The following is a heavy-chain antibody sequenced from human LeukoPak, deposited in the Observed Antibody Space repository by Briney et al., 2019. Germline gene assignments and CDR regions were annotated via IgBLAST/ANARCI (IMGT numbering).Heavy chain of an antibody. CDR2: FGGSGGTI. V-gene: IGHV3-23*01. D-gene: IGHD2-21*02. CDR3: AKSDCGGDCHLLDY. CDR1: GFTFSTYA. Sequence: TGGSLRLSCAAPGFTFSTYAMSWVRQAPGKGLEWVSHFGGSGGTIYYADSVRGRFTISRDNSKNTLYLQMNSLRAEDTAVYYCAKSDCGGDCHLLDYWGQGTLVTASS. J-gene: IGHJ4*02.